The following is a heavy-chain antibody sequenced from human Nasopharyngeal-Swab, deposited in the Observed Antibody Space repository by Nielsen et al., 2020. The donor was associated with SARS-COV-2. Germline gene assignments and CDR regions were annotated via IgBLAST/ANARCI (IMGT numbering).Heavy chain of an antibody. V-gene: IGHV4-31*02. J-gene: IGHJ6*03. CDR3: ARVSRYYYMDV. Sequence: MRQPPGKGLEWIGYIYYSGSTYYNPSLKSRVTISVDTSKNQFSLKLSSVTAADTAVYYCARVSRYYYMDVWGKGTTVTVSS. CDR2: IYYSGST.